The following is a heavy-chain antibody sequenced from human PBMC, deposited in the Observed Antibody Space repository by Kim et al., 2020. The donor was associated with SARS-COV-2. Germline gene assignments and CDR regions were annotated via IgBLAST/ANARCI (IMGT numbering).Heavy chain of an antibody. CDR3: ARVPSTPGYSYGAFDI. D-gene: IGHD1-1*01. V-gene: IGHV4-59*01. J-gene: IGHJ3*02. Sequence: PSPTVRVTISVDTSKSQFSLKLTSVTAADTAVYYCARVPSTPGYSYGAFDIWGRGTMVTVSS.